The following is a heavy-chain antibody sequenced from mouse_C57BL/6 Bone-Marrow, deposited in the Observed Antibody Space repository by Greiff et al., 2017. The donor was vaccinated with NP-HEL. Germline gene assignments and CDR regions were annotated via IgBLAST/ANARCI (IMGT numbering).Heavy chain of an antibody. CDR1: GYTFTSYW. Sequence: QVQLQHPGAELVKPGASVKVSCKASGYTFTSYWMHWVKQRPGQGLEWIGRIHPSDSDTNYNQKFKGKATLTVDKSSSTAYMQLSSLTSEDSAVYDCAIGGIYYYGSRGWFAYWGQGTLVTVAA. V-gene: IGHV1-74*01. CDR2: IHPSDSDT. D-gene: IGHD1-1*01. J-gene: IGHJ3*01. CDR3: AIGGIYYYGSRGWFAY.